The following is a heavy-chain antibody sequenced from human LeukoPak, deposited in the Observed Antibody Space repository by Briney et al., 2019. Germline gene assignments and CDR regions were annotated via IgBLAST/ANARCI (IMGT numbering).Heavy chain of an antibody. Sequence: GASVKVSCKASGYTFTNSHITWVRQAPGQGLEWMGIINPSGGSTTYAQKFQGRVTMTRDTSTSTVYMDLSSLRSEDTAVYYCAREGPYCSSTSCFLGYWGQGTLVTVSS. CDR3: AREGPYCSSTSCFLGY. CDR2: INPSGGST. CDR1: GYTFTNSH. D-gene: IGHD2-2*01. J-gene: IGHJ4*02. V-gene: IGHV1-46*01.